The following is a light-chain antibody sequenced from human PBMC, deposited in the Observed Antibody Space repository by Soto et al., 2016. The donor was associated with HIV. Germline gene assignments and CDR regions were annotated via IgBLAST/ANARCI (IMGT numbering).Light chain of an antibody. J-gene: IGKJ2*01. V-gene: IGKV1-6*01. CDR1: QGIKNE. CDR2: SAS. Sequence: IQMTQSPSSLSASVGDRVTITCRASQGIKNELAWYQQKPGKAPKLLIYSASSLGGEVPSRFSGSGSGTDFTLTIYSLQPEDSAFYFCLQDYSYPYTFGQGTKLEI. CDR3: LQDYSYPYT.